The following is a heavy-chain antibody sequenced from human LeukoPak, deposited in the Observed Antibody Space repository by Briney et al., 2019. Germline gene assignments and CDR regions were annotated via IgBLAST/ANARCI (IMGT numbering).Heavy chain of an antibody. CDR3: ARSNGIVGATTFDY. D-gene: IGHD1-26*01. Sequence: GGSLRLSCAASGFTFSSFSMHWVRQAAGTGLAYISAISSDGGGTYYANSVKGRFTISRDNSKNTLYLQMGSLRAEDMAVYYCARSNGIVGATTFDYWGQGTLVTASS. V-gene: IGHV3-64*01. CDR1: GFTFSSFS. J-gene: IGHJ4*02. CDR2: ISSDGGGT.